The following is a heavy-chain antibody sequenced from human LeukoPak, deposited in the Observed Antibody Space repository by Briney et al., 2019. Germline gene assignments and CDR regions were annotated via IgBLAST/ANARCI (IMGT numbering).Heavy chain of an antibody. CDR2: INTRGGST. Sequence: ASVKVSCKASGYIFTNYYMHWVRQVPGQGLEWMGIINTRGGSTSYAQKFQGRVTMTRDMSTSTVYMELSSLRSEDTAVYYCARDRGGTMIENWFDPWGQGTLVTVSS. J-gene: IGHJ5*02. CDR3: ARDRGGTMIENWFDP. CDR1: GYIFTNYY. V-gene: IGHV1-46*01. D-gene: IGHD3-22*01.